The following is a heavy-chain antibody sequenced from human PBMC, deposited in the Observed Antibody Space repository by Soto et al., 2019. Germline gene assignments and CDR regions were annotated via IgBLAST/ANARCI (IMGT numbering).Heavy chain of an antibody. Sequence: EVHLVESGGGLVQPGGSLRLSCVASGFIFSNCWMHWVRQAPGMGLMWVSHINSDGSSTTYADPVKGRFTISRDNAKNTLYLQMNSLRAEDTAVYYCVRAIGHYGMDVWGRGTTVTVSS. CDR1: GFIFSNCW. V-gene: IGHV3-74*01. CDR3: VRAIGHYGMDV. D-gene: IGHD3-22*01. J-gene: IGHJ6*02. CDR2: INSDGSST.